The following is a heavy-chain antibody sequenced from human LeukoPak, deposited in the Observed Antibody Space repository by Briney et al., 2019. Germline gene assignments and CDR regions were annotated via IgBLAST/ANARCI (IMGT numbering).Heavy chain of an antibody. V-gene: IGHV3-30*18. CDR1: GFTFRSDC. CDR2: ISYDGSNK. J-gene: IGHJ4*02. D-gene: IGHD2-2*01. Sequence: GGSLRLSCSASGFTFRSDCMHGVRQAPGKGREWVAVISYDGSNKYYADSVKGPCTISRDNAKNTLYLQINSLRAEDTAVYYCAKVPSGHSTLTVPFDYWGPGTLVTVSS. CDR3: AKVPSGHSTLTVPFDY.